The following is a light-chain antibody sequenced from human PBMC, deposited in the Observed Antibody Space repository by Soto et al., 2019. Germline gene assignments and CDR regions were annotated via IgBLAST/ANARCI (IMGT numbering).Light chain of an antibody. J-gene: IGLJ3*02. V-gene: IGLV1-44*01. CDR2: NDD. CDR3: STWDDSLNGGV. CDR1: SSKIGRDT. Sequence: QSVLTQPPSVSGTPGLRVTISCSGGSSKIGRDTVNWYQQLPGTAPKLLMFNDDQRPSGVPDRFSGSRSGTSASLAISGLQSDDEADYFCSTWDDSLNGGVFGGGTQLTVL.